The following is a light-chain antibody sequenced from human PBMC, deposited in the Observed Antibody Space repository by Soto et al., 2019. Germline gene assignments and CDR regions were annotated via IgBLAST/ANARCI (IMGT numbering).Light chain of an antibody. V-gene: IGKV3-15*01. CDR3: HQYSKWPLFT. CDR1: QSVGRN. J-gene: IGKJ3*01. Sequence: EIVVTQSPGILSVSPGDRATLSCRASQSVGRNLAWYQQKPGQAPPLLIFAASTSATGLPARFSGSGSGTEVTLTIISLQSDDVAVYYCHQYSKWPLFTFGPGNRVDIK. CDR2: AAS.